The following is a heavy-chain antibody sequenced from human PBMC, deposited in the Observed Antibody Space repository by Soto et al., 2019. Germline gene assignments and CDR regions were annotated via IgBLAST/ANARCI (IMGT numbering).Heavy chain of an antibody. V-gene: IGHV1-18*01. CDR3: ARGWSSDYYDSSGYHPRFDP. D-gene: IGHD3-22*01. J-gene: IGHJ5*02. CDR1: GYTFTNYG. CDR2: ISAYNGNT. Sequence: ASVKVSCKASGYTFTNYGLTWVRQAPGQGLEWMGWISAYNGNTNYAQKLQGRVTMTTDTSTSTAYMELRSLRSDDTAVYYCARGWSSDYYDSSGYHPRFDPWGQGTLVTVSS.